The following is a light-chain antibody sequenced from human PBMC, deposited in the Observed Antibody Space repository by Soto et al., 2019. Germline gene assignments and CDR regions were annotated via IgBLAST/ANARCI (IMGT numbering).Light chain of an antibody. CDR3: QQYNNWPPIT. CDR2: DTS. V-gene: IGKV3-15*01. CDR1: QTVSIK. Sequence: EIVLTQSPATLSLSPGARAPLSCRASQTVSIKLAWYQQKLGQAPRLLIYDTSTRATGIPAGFSGSGSGTEFTLTISSLQSEDFAVYYCQQYNNWPPITFGQGTRLEIK. J-gene: IGKJ5*01.